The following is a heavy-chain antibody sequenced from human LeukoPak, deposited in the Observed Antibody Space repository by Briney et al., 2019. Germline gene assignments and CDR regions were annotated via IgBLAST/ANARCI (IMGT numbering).Heavy chain of an antibody. Sequence: SETLSLTCAVSGYSISSGYYWAWFGRPPGRGWEWIGSIYHSGSTYYNPSLKSRVTISVDTSKNQFSLKLSSVTAADTAVYYCARDLWFGAFDYWGQGTLVTVSS. CDR2: IYHSGST. J-gene: IGHJ4*02. CDR1: GYSISSGYY. D-gene: IGHD3-10*01. CDR3: ARDLWFGAFDY. V-gene: IGHV4-38-2*02.